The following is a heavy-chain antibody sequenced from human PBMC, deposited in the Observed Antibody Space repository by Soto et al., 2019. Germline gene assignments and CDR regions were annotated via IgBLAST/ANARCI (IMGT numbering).Heavy chain of an antibody. CDR2: IYNSGST. Sequence: TLSLTCAVSGYSISSGYYWGWIRQPPGKGLEWIGSIYNSGSTHYNPSLKSRVTISVDTSKNQFSLKLSSVTAADTAVYYCAKEKQWLVGPFDYWGQGTLVTVSS. D-gene: IGHD6-19*01. CDR1: GYSISSGYY. CDR3: AKEKQWLVGPFDY. V-gene: IGHV4-38-2*02. J-gene: IGHJ4*02.